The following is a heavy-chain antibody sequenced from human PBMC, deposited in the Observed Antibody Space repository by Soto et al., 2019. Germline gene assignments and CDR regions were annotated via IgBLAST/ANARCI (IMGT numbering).Heavy chain of an antibody. CDR2: IYYSGST. CDR1: GGSISSGGYY. CDR3: ARDRHDFWSGTPYYYGMDV. V-gene: IGHV4-31*03. J-gene: IGHJ6*02. D-gene: IGHD3-3*01. Sequence: QVQLQESGPGLVKPSQTLSLTCTVSGGSISSGGYYWSWIRQHPGKGLEWIGYIYYSGSTSYNPSLKCRVTISVDTSKNQFSLKLSSVTAADTAVYYCARDRHDFWSGTPYYYGMDVWGQGTTVTVSS.